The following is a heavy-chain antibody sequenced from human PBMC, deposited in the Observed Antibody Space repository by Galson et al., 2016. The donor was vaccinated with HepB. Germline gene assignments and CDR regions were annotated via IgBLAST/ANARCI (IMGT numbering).Heavy chain of an antibody. CDR2: ISAYNGNT. D-gene: IGHD2-2*01. CDR3: ARDPRKIRYQLLEIYYYYYAMDV. Sequence: SVKVSCKASGYTFTTYGISWVRQAPGQGLEWVGWISAYNGNTNYAQKFQGRVTMTTDTSTSTAYMELRSLRSDDTAVYYCARDPRKIRYQLLEIYYYYYAMDVWGQGTTVTVSS. CDR1: GYTFTTYG. J-gene: IGHJ6*02. V-gene: IGHV1-18*01.